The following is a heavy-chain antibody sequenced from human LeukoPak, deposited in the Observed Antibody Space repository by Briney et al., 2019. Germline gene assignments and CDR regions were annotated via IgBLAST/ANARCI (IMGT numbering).Heavy chain of an antibody. CDR1: GFIFSDFD. Sequence: QAGGSLRLSCVASGFIFSDFDMHWVRQAPGKGLEWVASMRNDGSQIYYAESVKGRFTISRDNSKNTLYVEMNSLRVEDTAMYYCAKDIGRRIFGVAYDAFHIWGQGTMVAVSS. V-gene: IGHV3-30*02. D-gene: IGHD3-3*01. CDR3: AKDIGRRIFGVAYDAFHI. J-gene: IGHJ3*02. CDR2: MRNDGSQI.